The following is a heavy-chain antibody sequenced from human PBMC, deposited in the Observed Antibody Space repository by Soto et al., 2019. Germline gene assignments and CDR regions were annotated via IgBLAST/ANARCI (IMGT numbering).Heavy chain of an antibody. CDR2: FGVDYVT. J-gene: IGHJ4*02. Sequence: EVQLLESGGGLIQPGGSLRLSCATFGFSFSNYAMSWVRQAPGKGLEWVSGFGVDYVTYYADSVRGRFTISRDTSKNTLYLQMNSLRAEDTALYYCAKAKCSLDHTGPDQWGQGTLVTVSS. CDR1: GFSFSNYA. CDR3: AKAKCSLDHTGPDQ. V-gene: IGHV3-23*01. D-gene: IGHD2-8*02.